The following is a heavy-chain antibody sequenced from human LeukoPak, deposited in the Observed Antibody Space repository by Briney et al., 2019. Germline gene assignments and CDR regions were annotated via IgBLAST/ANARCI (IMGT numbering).Heavy chain of an antibody. CDR1: GGSISRNY. J-gene: IGHJ6*03. CDR3: AREGTFYYYYMDV. D-gene: IGHD3-16*01. CDR2: IYTSGST. Sequence: SETLSLTCTVSGGSISRNYWSWIRQPAGKGLEWIGRIYTSGSTNYNPSLKSRVTMSVDTSKNQFSLKLSSVTAADTAVYYCAREGTFYYYYMDVWGKGTTVTISS. V-gene: IGHV4-4*07.